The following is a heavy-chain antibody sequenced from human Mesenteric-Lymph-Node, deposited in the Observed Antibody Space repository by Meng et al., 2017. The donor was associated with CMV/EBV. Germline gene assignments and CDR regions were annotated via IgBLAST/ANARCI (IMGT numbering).Heavy chain of an antibody. Sequence: GESLKISCAASGLTFRSYGMHWVRQAPGKGLEWVAFIRNDGSTKFYADSVKGRFTISRDNSKNTLYLQMNSLRVEDTAVYYCAGPHTPEIDYWGQGTLVTVSS. CDR3: AGPHTPEIDY. CDR2: IRNDGSTK. J-gene: IGHJ4*02. CDR1: GLTFRSYG. V-gene: IGHV3-30*02.